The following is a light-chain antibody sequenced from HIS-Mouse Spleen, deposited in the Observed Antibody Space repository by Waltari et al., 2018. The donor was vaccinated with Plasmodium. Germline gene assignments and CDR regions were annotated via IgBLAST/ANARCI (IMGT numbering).Light chain of an antibody. CDR1: ALPKQY. J-gene: IGLJ3*02. V-gene: IGLV3-10*01. CDR2: EDS. Sequence: SYELTQPPSASVSPGQTARIPCSGAALPKQYAYWYQQKSGQAPVLVIYEDSNRPSGIPERFSGSSSGTMATLTISGAQVEDEADYYCYSTDSSGNHRVFGGGTKLTVL. CDR3: YSTDSSGNHRV.